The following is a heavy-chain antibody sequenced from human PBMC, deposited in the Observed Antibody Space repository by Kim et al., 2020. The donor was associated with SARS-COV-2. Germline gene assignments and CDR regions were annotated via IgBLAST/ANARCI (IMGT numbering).Heavy chain of an antibody. D-gene: IGHD3-10*01. V-gene: IGHV4-59*01. CDR3: ARESAGLGSWFDP. CDR1: GGSISSYY. Sequence: SETLSLTCTVSGGSISSYYWSWIRQPPGKGLEWIGYIYYSGSTNYNPSLKSRVTISVDTSKNQFSLKLSSVTAADTAVYYCARESAGLGSWFDPWGQGTLVTVSS. J-gene: IGHJ5*02. CDR2: IYYSGST.